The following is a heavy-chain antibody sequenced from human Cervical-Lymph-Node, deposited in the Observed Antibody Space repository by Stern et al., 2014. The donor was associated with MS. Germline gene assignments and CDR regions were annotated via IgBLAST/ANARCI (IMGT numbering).Heavy chain of an antibody. CDR1: GFTFSTYA. J-gene: IGHJ4*02. Sequence: QVQLVESGGGVVQPGRSLTLSCVASGFTFSTYAMHWVRQAPGKGLEWVAIISYDGSTKYYADSVKGRFTISRDNSKNTLFLQMNSLRDEDSALYYCAGAPLWWLRDYWGQGTLVTVSS. D-gene: IGHD4/OR15-4a*01. CDR3: AGAPLWWLRDY. V-gene: IGHV3-30-3*01. CDR2: ISYDGSTK.